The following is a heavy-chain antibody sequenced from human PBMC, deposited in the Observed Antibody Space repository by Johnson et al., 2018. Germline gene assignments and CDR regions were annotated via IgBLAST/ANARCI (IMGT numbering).Heavy chain of an antibody. Sequence: VQLVESGGGLVQPGGSLRLSCAASGFTFSSYWMSWVRQAPGKGLEWVANIKQDGSETKYVDSVKGRFTISRDNAKNSLYLQMNSLRAEDPAMYYCAKDNWNSPPLDAFDIWGQGTMVTVSS. V-gene: IGHV3-7*01. CDR2: IKQDGSET. CDR1: GFTFSSYW. D-gene: IGHD1-20*01. CDR3: AKDNWNSPPLDAFDI. J-gene: IGHJ3*02.